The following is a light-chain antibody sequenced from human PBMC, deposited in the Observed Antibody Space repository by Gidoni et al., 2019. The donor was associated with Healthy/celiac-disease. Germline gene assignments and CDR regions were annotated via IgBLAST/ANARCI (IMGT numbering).Light chain of an antibody. J-gene: IGLJ1*01. Sequence: QSALTQPPSASGSPGQSVTISCTGTSSDVGGYNYVSWYQQHPGKAPKLMIYEVSKRPLGVPDRFSGSKSGNTASLTVSGLQAEDEADYYCSSYAGSNNRVFGTGTKVTVL. CDR2: EVS. V-gene: IGLV2-8*01. CDR1: SSDVGGYNY. CDR3: SSYAGSNNRV.